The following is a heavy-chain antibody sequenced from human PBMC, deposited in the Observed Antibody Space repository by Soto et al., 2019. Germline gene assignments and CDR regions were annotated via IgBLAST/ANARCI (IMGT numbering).Heavy chain of an antibody. D-gene: IGHD5-12*01. V-gene: IGHV1-2*04. Sequence: ASVKVSCKASGYTFTGYYMHWVRQAPGQGLEWMGWINPNSGGTNYAQKFQGWVTMTRDTSISTAYMELSRLRSDDTAVYYCARSHSTTPQQGWYFDLWGRGTLVTVSS. J-gene: IGHJ2*01. CDR1: GYTFTGYY. CDR2: INPNSGGT. CDR3: ARSHSTTPQQGWYFDL.